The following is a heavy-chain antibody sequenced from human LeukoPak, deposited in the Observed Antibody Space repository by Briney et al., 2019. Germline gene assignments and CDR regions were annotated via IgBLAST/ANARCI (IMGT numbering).Heavy chain of an antibody. CDR3: ERGYSGSSYYFDV. D-gene: IGHD5-12*01. V-gene: IGHV4-59*01. Sequence: SETLSLTCIVSGDSISTYYWSWLRQPPGKGLEWIGYIYYSGSTNYNPSLESRVTISVHTSKNHFSLNVTSVTAADAAVYYCERGYSGSSYYFDVWGQGTLVTVSS. CDR1: GDSISTYY. CDR2: IYYSGST. J-gene: IGHJ4*02.